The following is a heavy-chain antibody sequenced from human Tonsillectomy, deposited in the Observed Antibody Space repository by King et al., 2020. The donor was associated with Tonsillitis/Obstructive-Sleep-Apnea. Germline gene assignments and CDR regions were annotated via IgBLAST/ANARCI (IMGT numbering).Heavy chain of an antibody. CDR1: GYTLTELS. D-gene: IGHD2-2*02. V-gene: IGHV1-24*01. CDR2: FDPEDGET. CDR3: ATSRDCSSTSGYTRWFDP. Sequence: QLVQSGAEVKKPGASVKVSCKVSGYTLTELSMHWVRQAPGKGLEWMGGFDPEDGETIYAQKFQGRVTMTEDTSTDTAYMELSSLRSEDTAVYYCATSRDCSSTSGYTRWFDPWGQGTLVTVSS. J-gene: IGHJ5*02.